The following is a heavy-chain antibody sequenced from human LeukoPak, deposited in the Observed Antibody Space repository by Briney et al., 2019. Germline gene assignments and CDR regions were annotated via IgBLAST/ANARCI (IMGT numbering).Heavy chain of an antibody. CDR3: ARSVRYSGYSDY. J-gene: IGHJ4*02. Sequence: SETLSLTCAVYGGSFSGYYWSWIRQPPGKGLEWIGEINHSGSTNYNPSLKSRVTISVDTSKNQFSLKLSSVTAADTAVYYCARSVRYSGYSDYWGQGTLVTVSS. CDR1: GGSFSGYY. CDR2: INHSGST. D-gene: IGHD5-12*01. V-gene: IGHV4-34*01.